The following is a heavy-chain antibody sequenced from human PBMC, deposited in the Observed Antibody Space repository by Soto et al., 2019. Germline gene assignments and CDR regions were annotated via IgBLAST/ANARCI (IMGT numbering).Heavy chain of an antibody. D-gene: IGHD1-26*01. CDR2: IRGKADSYAT. CDR1: GFTFSGSP. J-gene: IGHJ4*02. CDR3: TRLAEGELPEDY. Sequence: EVQLVESGGGLVQPGGSLKLSCAASGFTFSGSPMHWVRQASGKGLVWVGRIRGKADSYATAYAASVKGRFTISRDDSKNTAYLQMNSLKTEDTAVYYCTRLAEGELPEDYWGQGTLVTVSS. V-gene: IGHV3-73*02.